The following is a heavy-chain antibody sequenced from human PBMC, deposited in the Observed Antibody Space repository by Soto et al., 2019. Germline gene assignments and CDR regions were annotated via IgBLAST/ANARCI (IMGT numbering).Heavy chain of an antibody. CDR1: GFTFSSYA. V-gene: IGHV3-30-3*01. CDR2: MSYDGTNK. J-gene: IGHJ3*02. Sequence: GGSLRLSCAASGFTFSSYAMHWVRQAPGKGLEWVAVMSYDGTNKYYADSVKGRFTISRDSSKNTLNLQMNSLRAEDTAVYYCARDWYYYDTSDHFSADAFDIWGQGTTVTVSS. CDR3: ARDWYYYDTSDHFSADAFDI. D-gene: IGHD3-22*01.